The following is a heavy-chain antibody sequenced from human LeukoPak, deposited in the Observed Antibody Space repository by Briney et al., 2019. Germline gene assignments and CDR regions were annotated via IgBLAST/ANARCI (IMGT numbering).Heavy chain of an antibody. CDR2: IKSKNDGGTT. V-gene: IGHV3-15*05. J-gene: IGHJ3*02. Sequence: GESLRISCKGSGYSFTSYWISWVRQAPGKGLEWVGRIKSKNDGGTTDYAAPVKGRVTISRDDSKNTLYLQMNSLKTEDTALYYCTTFPSGFDIWGQGTMVTVSS. CDR1: GYSFTSYW. D-gene: IGHD3-3*01. CDR3: TTFPSGFDI.